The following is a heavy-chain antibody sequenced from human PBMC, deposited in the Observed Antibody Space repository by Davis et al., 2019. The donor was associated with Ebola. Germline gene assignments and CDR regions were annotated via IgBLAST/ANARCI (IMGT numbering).Heavy chain of an antibody. CDR3: TVGGIGGMGDY. CDR1: DYTLREIS. Sequence: ASVKVSCKVSDYTLREISMHWVRRAPGIGLEWMGNFNSEDGESLYAQKFQGRVLMTEDTSTNTAYMELGGLRSEDTAEYYCTVGGIGGMGDYWGQGTLVTVSS. J-gene: IGHJ4*02. CDR2: FNSEDGES. D-gene: IGHD3-10*01. V-gene: IGHV1-24*01.